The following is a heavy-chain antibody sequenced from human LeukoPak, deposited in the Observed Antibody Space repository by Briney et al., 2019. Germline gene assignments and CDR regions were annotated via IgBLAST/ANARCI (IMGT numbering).Heavy chain of an antibody. CDR3: ARDQGYYDSSGYHR. J-gene: IGHJ4*02. V-gene: IGHV1-2*02. CDR1: GYTFTGYY. Sequence: ASVKVSCKASGYTFTGYYMHWVRQAPGQGLEWMGWINPNSGGTNYAQKFQGRVTMTRDTSISTAYMELSRLRSGDTAVYYCARDQGYYDSSGYHRWGQGTLVTVSS. D-gene: IGHD3-22*01. CDR2: INPNSGGT.